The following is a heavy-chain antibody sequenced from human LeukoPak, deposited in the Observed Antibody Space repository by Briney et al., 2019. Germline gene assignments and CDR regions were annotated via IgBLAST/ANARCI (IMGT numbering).Heavy chain of an antibody. CDR1: GFTFSGYG. J-gene: IGHJ4*02. CDR2: IRYGGKNK. V-gene: IGHV3-30*02. Sequence: GGSLTLPCAASGFTFSGYGMHWLRQAPGKGLEGVAFIRYGGKNKNRADSVKGRFTISRQNSKNTLYLQMNSQRVEATAVYYCAKGYGYGSDYWGQGTLVTVPS. CDR3: AKGYGYGSDY. D-gene: IGHD5-18*01.